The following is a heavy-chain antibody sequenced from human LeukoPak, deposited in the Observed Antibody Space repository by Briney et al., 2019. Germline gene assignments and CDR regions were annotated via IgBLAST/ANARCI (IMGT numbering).Heavy chain of an antibody. J-gene: IGHJ4*02. CDR1: GGSISSGSYY. Sequence: PSQTLSLTCTVSGGSISSGSYYWSWIRQPAGKGLEWIGRIYTSGSTNYNPSLKSRVTISVDTSKNQFSLKLSSVTAADTAVYYCASVPGSYSSSWYSKWGNYFDYWGQGTLVTVSS. V-gene: IGHV4-61*02. CDR3: ASVPGSYSSSWYSKWGNYFDY. D-gene: IGHD6-13*01. CDR2: IYTSGST.